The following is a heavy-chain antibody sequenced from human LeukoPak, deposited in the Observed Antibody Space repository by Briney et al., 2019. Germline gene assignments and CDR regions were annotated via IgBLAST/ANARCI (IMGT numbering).Heavy chain of an antibody. Sequence: PGGSLRLSCAASGFIFSNYAMHWVRQAAGKGLEWVAYIRYDGRRKYYADSVNGRFTISRDNSKNTLYLQVHSLRGEDTAVYYCATETPDTSGSKLDYWGQGTLVTVSS. CDR2: IRYDGRRK. CDR3: ATETPDTSGSKLDY. J-gene: IGHJ4*02. D-gene: IGHD3-22*01. V-gene: IGHV3-30*02. CDR1: GFIFSNYA.